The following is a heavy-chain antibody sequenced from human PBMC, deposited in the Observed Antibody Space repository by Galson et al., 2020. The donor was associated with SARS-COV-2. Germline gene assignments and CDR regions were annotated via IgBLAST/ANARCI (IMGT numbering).Heavy chain of an antibody. CDR1: GGSIKNYY. CDR3: ARTIVVVSYDMYV. Sequence: ETSETLSLTCTVSGGSIKNYYWSWIRQPPGKGPEWIGFIYYTGSTNYNPSLKSRVTISVDTSENQVSLKLNSVTAADTAVYYCARTIVVVSYDMYVWGQGTAVAVSS. D-gene: IGHD2-15*01. CDR2: IYYTGST. J-gene: IGHJ6*02. V-gene: IGHV4-59*08.